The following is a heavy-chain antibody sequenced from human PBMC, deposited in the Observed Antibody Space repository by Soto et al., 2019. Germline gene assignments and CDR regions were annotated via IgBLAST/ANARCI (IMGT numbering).Heavy chain of an antibody. CDR3: ARARQLRGYYYYGMDV. Sequence: SETLSLTCTVSGGSVSSGRYYWSWIRQPPGKGLEWIGYIYYSGSTNYNPSLKSRVTISVDTSKNQFSLKLSSVTAADTAVYYCARARQLRGYYYYGMDVWGQGTTVTVSS. V-gene: IGHV4-61*01. CDR1: GGSVSSGRYY. CDR2: IYYSGST. J-gene: IGHJ6*02.